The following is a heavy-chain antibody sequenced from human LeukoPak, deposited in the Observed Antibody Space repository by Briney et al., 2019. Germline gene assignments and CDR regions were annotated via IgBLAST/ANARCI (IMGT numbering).Heavy chain of an antibody. Sequence: GGSLRLSCAASGFTFSSYGMHWVRQAPGKGLEWVAVIWYDGSNKYYADSVKGRFTISRDNSKNTLYLQMNSLRAEDTAVYYCAKAPSIAVAGTGVLYFDYWGQGTLVTVSS. CDR1: GFTFSSYG. V-gene: IGHV3-33*06. D-gene: IGHD6-19*01. CDR2: IWYDGSNK. CDR3: AKAPSIAVAGTGVLYFDY. J-gene: IGHJ4*02.